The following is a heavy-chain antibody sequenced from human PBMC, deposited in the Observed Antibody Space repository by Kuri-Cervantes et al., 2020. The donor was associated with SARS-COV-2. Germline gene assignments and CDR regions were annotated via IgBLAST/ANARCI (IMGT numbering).Heavy chain of an antibody. CDR3: ARGSLGYCSSTSCYMGMDFDY. V-gene: IGHV1-69*13. J-gene: IGHJ4*02. CDR2: IIPIFGTA. Sequence: SVKVSCKASGGTFSSYAISWVRQAPGQGLEWMGGIIPIFGTANYAQKFQGRVTITADESTSTAYMELSSLRSEDTAVYYCARGSLGYCSSTSCYMGMDFDYWGQGTLVTVSS. CDR1: GGTFSSYA. D-gene: IGHD2-2*02.